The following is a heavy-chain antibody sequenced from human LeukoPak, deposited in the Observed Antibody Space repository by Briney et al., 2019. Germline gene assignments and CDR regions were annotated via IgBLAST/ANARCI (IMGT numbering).Heavy chain of an antibody. J-gene: IGHJ5*02. CDR3: ARQSGGPYNWFDP. D-gene: IGHD2-15*01. Sequence: GGSLRLSCAGSEFTFSSYSMNWVRQAPGKGLEWVSYISSSSSTIYYADSVKGRFTISRDNAKNTLYLQLNSLRAEDTAVYFCARQSGGPYNWFDPWGQGTLVTVSS. CDR1: EFTFSSYS. V-gene: IGHV3-48*01. CDR2: ISSSSSTI.